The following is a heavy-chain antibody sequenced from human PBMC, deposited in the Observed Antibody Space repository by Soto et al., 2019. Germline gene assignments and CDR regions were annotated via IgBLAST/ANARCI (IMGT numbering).Heavy chain of an antibody. CDR3: TRDGRGLGRLSLFEY. CDR2: IYSGETT. CDR1: GFNVNSDY. Sequence: GGSLRLSCAASGFNVNSDYMNWVRQTPGKGLEWVASIYSGETTYYADSVRGRSTISSDKSKNTLYFQLSSLRIEDTAVYYCTRDGRGLGRLSLFEYWGQGVLVTVSS. J-gene: IGHJ4*02. V-gene: IGHV3-53*01. D-gene: IGHD2-21*02.